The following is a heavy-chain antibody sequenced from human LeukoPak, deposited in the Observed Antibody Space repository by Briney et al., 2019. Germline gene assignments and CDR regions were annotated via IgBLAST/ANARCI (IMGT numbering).Heavy chain of an antibody. CDR1: GFTFGDYA. V-gene: IGHV3-49*03. D-gene: IGHD1-1*01. J-gene: IGHJ4*02. Sequence: GGSLRLSCTASGFTFGDYAMSWIRQAPGKGLEWVGFIRSKAYGETADYAASVKGRFTISRDDSKAIAYLQMNSLKTEDTAVYHCTKDRGAYNLYDYWGQGTLVTVSS. CDR3: TKDRGAYNLYDY. CDR2: IRSKAYGETA.